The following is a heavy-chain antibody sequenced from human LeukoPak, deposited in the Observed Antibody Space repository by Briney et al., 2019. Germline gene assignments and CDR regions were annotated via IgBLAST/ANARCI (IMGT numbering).Heavy chain of an antibody. CDR3: ARGMHDYGDSGWDY. D-gene: IGHD4-17*01. J-gene: IGHJ4*02. CDR2: IIPILGIA. V-gene: IGHV1-69*04. Sequence: GASVKVSCKASGYTFTSYYMHWVRQAPGQGLEWMGRIIPILGIANYAQKFQGRVTITADKSTSTAYMELSSLRSEDTAVYYCARGMHDYGDSGWDYWGQGTLVTVSS. CDR1: GYTFTSYY.